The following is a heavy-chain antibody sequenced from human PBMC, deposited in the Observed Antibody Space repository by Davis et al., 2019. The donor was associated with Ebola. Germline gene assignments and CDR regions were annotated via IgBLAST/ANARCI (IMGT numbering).Heavy chain of an antibody. J-gene: IGHJ3*02. CDR2: ISSGSYFI. CDR1: GFTFSSYD. D-gene: IGHD3-22*01. CDR3: ARGGYYASSGYSHAAFDI. V-gene: IGHV3-21*01. Sequence: GESLKISCAASGFTFSSYDMNWVRQAPGKGLEWVSSISSGSYFIYYADSLKGRFTISRDNAKNSLYLQVDSLRAEDTAVYHCARGGYYASSGYSHAAFDIWGQGTMVTVSS.